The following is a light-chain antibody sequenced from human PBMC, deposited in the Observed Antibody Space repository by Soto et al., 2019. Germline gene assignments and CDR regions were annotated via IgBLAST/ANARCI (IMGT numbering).Light chain of an antibody. CDR3: SSYSDSSTHVV. Sequence: QSALTQPASVSGSPGXSXXXSCTGTSSDVGGYNYVSWYQHHPGKAPKLIIYEVTNRPSGISNRFSGSKSGNAASLTISGLQAEDETDYYCSSYSDSSTHVVFGGGTKLTVL. J-gene: IGLJ2*01. CDR1: SSDVGGYNY. CDR2: EVT. V-gene: IGLV2-14*01.